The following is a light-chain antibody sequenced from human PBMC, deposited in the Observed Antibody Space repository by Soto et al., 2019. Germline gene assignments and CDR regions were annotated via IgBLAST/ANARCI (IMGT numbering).Light chain of an antibody. CDR1: HRLPHKKGNNY. CDR2: MGS. Sequence: TLSPVSRPATPGEAGPISSRSRHRLPHKKGNNYFNWYLQKPGQSPQLLIYMGSKRASGVPDRFSGSGSGTYFTLNISRVEAEDAGVYYCMQGLNWPRTFGQGTKVDIK. J-gene: IGKJ1*01. V-gene: IGKV2-28*01. CDR3: MQGLNWPRT.